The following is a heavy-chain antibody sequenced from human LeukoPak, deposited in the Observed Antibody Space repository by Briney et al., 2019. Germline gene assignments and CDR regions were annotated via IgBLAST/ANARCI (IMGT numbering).Heavy chain of an antibody. J-gene: IGHJ5*02. Sequence: SETLSLTCTVSGGSISSSSYYWGWIRQPPGEGLEWIGSIYYSGSTYYNPSLKSRVTISVDTSKNQFSLKLSSVTAADTAVYYCARIYSSSWFLNWFDPWGQGTLVTVSS. CDR2: IYYSGST. V-gene: IGHV4-39*07. CDR3: ARIYSSSWFLNWFDP. D-gene: IGHD6-13*01. CDR1: GGSISSSSYY.